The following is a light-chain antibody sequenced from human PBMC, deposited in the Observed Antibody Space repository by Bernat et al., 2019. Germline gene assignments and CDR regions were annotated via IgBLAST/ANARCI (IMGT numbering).Light chain of an antibody. V-gene: IGLV1-51*01. Sequence: QPVFTQPPSVSAASGQRVTIPCSGRISNLWNNYVSWYQQLPGTAPKLLIYDNNKRPSGIPDRFSGSKSGTSATLDINELRTGDEADYYCGTWDTTRSPEGVFGTGTKVTVL. J-gene: IGLJ1*01. CDR1: ISNLWNNY. CDR3: GTWDTTRSPEGV. CDR2: DNN.